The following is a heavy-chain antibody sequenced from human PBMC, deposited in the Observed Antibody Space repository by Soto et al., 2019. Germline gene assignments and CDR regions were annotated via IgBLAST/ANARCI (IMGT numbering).Heavy chain of an antibody. J-gene: IGHJ4*02. Sequence: SESLSLTCTASRDSIYTYSWTWIRQPAGKGLQWIGHIYSSGSANYSPSLKSRVSMSVDSSKNQISLKLSSVNAADTAVYYCATIVGANDYWGQGTPVTVSA. CDR1: RDSIYTYS. V-gene: IGHV4-4*07. CDR2: IYSSGSA. D-gene: IGHD1-26*01. CDR3: ATIVGANDY.